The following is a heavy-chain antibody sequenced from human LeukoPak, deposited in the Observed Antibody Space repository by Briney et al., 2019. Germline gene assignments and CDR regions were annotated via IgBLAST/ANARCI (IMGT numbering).Heavy chain of an antibody. Sequence: PGGSLRLSCAASGFTYSSYWMHWVRQVPGKGLEWVSGINWNGGSTGYADSVKGRFTISRDNAKNSLYLQMNSLRADDTALYYCARDRGRGYFSLDYWGQGTLVTVSS. V-gene: IGHV3-20*04. CDR2: INWNGGST. D-gene: IGHD1-26*01. CDR3: ARDRGRGYFSLDY. J-gene: IGHJ4*02. CDR1: GFTYSSYW.